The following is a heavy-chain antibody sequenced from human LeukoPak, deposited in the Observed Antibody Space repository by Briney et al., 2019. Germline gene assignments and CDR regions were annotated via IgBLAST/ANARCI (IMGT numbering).Heavy chain of an antibody. D-gene: IGHD2-2*01. CDR2: ISSSSSYI. CDR3: ARAPTVLVGYCSSSSCQADY. J-gene: IGHJ4*02. V-gene: IGHV3-21*01. CDR1: GFTFSSYS. Sequence: GSLRLSCAASGFTFSSYSMNWVRQAPGKGLEWVSSISSSSSYIYYADSVKGRFTISRDNAKNSLYLQMNSLRAEDTAVYYCARAPTVLVGYCSSSSCQADYWGQGTLVTVSS.